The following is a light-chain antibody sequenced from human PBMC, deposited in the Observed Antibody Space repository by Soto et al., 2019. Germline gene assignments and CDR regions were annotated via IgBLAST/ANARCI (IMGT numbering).Light chain of an antibody. CDR2: VNSDGSH. J-gene: IGLJ1*01. Sequence: QSVLTQSPSASASLGASVKLTCTLSSGHSNYAIAWHQQQPEKGTRYLMKVNSDGSHRKGDGIPDRFSGSSSGAQRYLTISSLQSEDEADYYCQTWGTGIRVFGTGTKLTVL. CDR3: QTWGTGIRV. CDR1: SGHSNYA. V-gene: IGLV4-69*01.